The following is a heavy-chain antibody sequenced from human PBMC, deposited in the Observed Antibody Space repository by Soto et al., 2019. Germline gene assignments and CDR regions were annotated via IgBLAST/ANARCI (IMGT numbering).Heavy chain of an antibody. CDR1: GGSFSGYY. V-gene: IGHV4-34*01. CDR2: INHSGST. CDR3: ARLGRLRRHNREY. J-gene: IGHJ4*02. D-gene: IGHD5-12*01. Sequence: PSETLSLTCAVYGGSFSGYYWSWIRQPPGKGLEWIGEINHSGSTNYNPSLKSRVTISVDTSKNQFSLKLSSVTAADTAVYYCARLGRLRRHNREYWGQGTLVTVSS.